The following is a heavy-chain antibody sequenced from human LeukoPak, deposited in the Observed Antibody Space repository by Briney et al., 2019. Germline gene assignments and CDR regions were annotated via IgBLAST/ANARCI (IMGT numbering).Heavy chain of an antibody. D-gene: IGHD7-27*01. CDR2: IYYSGST. CDR1: GGSISSYY. V-gene: IGHV4-59*12. J-gene: IGHJ4*02. Sequence: SETLSLTCTVSGGSISSYYWSWIRQPPGKGLEWIGYIYYSGSTNYNPSLKSRVTISVDTSKNQFSLKLSSVTAADTAVYYCARWGSYWGRYYFDYWGQGTLVTVSS. CDR3: ARWGSYWGRYYFDY.